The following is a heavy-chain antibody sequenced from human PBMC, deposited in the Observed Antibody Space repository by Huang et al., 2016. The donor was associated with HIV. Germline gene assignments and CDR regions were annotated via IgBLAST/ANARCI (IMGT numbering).Heavy chain of an antibody. J-gene: IGHJ6*03. D-gene: IGHD1-26*01. V-gene: IGHV4-61*09. CDR3: ASGRGGTHSYFFYSMDV. CDR2: VYTSVSV. Sequence: QVQLQESGPGLVQPSQTLSLICTVSGDSISSGAFYWTWFRQSAGGGLQWIVHVYTSVSVLSNGSLRSRVTIALDTSKNQLSLNLRSVTAADTALYFCASGRGGTHSYFFYSMDVWGAGTAVIVSS. CDR1: GDSISSGAFY.